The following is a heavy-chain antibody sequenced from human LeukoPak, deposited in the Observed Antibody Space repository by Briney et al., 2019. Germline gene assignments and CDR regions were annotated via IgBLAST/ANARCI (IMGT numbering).Heavy chain of an antibody. CDR3: ARDHLVGVVPAAEDDY. Sequence: PGGSLRLSCAASGFTFSSYSMNWVRQAPGKGLEWVSSISSSSSYIYYADSVKGRFTISRDNAKNSLYLQMNSLRAEDTAVYYCARDHLVGVVPAAEDDYWGQGTLVTVSS. J-gene: IGHJ4*02. D-gene: IGHD2-2*01. CDR2: ISSSSSYI. CDR1: GFTFSSYS. V-gene: IGHV3-21*01.